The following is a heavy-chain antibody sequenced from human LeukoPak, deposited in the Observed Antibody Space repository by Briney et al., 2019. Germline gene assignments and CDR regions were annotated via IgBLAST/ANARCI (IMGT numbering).Heavy chain of an antibody. CDR2: ISSSSSYI. CDR1: GFTLSSYS. J-gene: IGHJ5*02. D-gene: IGHD3-22*01. Sequence: GGSLRLSCAASGFTLSSYSMNWVRQAPGKGLEWVSSISSSSSYIYYADSVKGRFTISRDNAKNSLYLQMNSLRAEDTAVYYCARDLGQYYDTSDNWFDPWGQGTLVTVSS. V-gene: IGHV3-21*01. CDR3: ARDLGQYYDTSDNWFDP.